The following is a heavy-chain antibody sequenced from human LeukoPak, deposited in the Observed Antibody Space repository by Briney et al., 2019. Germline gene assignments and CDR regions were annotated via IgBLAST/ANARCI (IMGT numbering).Heavy chain of an antibody. CDR1: GFTFSGYA. J-gene: IGHJ4*02. CDR3: ARDRYSGSYVDY. Sequence: PGGSLRLSCAASGFTFSGYAMHWVRQAPGKGLEWVAVISYDGSNKYYADSVKGRFTISRDNSKNTLYLQMNSLRAEDTAVYYCARDRYSGSYVDYWGQGTMVTVSS. D-gene: IGHD1-26*01. CDR2: ISYDGSNK. V-gene: IGHV3-30-3*01.